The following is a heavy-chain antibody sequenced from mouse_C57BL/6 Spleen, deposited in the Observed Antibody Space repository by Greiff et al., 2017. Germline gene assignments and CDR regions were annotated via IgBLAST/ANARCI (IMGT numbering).Heavy chain of an antibody. J-gene: IGHJ3*01. CDR3: ARAPYGIPFAY. D-gene: IGHD2-1*01. CDR1: GYSFTGYY. V-gene: IGHV1-42*01. Sequence: VQLKQSGPELVKPGASVKISCKASGYSFTGYYMNWVKQSPEKSLEWIGEINPSTGGTTYNQKFKAKATLTVDKSSSTAYMQLKSLTSEDSAVYYCARAPYGIPFAYWGQGTLVTVSA. CDR2: INPSTGGT.